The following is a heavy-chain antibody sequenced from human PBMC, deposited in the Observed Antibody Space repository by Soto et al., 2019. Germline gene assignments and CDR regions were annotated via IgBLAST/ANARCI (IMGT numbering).Heavy chain of an antibody. V-gene: IGHV4-61*01. CDR1: GASVSSNNY. CDR2: IYSGSA. CDR3: ARASGTWSHFDY. Sequence: SETLSLTCTVSGASVSSNNYWTWIRQPPGKELEWIGYIYSGSANCYPSLKSRVTISVDTSKNQFSLKLSSVTVADTSVYFWARASGTWSHFDYWGLGTLVPVSS. J-gene: IGHJ4*02. D-gene: IGHD3-3*01.